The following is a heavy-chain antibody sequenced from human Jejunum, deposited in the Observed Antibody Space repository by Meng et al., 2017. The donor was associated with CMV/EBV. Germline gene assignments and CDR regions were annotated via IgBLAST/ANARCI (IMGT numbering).Heavy chain of an antibody. Sequence: TFSSYWLSWVRQAPGKGLEWVANIKQDGSEKYYVDTVKGRFTISRGNAKISLDLQMNSLRAEDTAVYYCARVRGGLSSSWYFFDYWGQGTLVTVSS. V-gene: IGHV3-7*01. D-gene: IGHD6-13*01. J-gene: IGHJ4*02. CDR1: TFSSYW. CDR2: IKQDGSEK. CDR3: ARVRGGLSSSWYFFDY.